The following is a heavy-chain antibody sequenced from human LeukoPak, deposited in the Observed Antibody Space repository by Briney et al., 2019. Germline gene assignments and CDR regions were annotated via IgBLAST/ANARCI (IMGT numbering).Heavy chain of an antibody. J-gene: IGHJ4*02. CDR2: YPGDSDT. CDR3: ATSRVEYTNSPRGFDC. CDR1: GYSFANYW. D-gene: IGHD2-2*02. V-gene: IGHV5-51*01. Sequence: GESLKISCKGSGYSFANYWIGWVRQMPGKSLEWMGIYPGDSDTRYSPSFQGQVTISADKSISTAYLRWSSLKASDTAIYYCATSRVEYTNSPRGFDCWGQGTLVTVSS.